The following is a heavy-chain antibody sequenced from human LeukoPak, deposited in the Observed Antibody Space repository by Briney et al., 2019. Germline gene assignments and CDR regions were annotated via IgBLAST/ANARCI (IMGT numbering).Heavy chain of an antibody. J-gene: IGHJ4*02. D-gene: IGHD3-10*01. Sequence: PGGSLRLSCAASGFTFSSYAMSWVRQAPGKGLEWVSAFSGSGGDTYYADSVKGRFTISRDNAKNSVYLQMNSLRDGDTAVYYCATYIIGPTIDYWGQGTLVSVSS. CDR1: GFTFSSYA. V-gene: IGHV3-23*01. CDR2: FSGSGGDT. CDR3: ATYIIGPTIDY.